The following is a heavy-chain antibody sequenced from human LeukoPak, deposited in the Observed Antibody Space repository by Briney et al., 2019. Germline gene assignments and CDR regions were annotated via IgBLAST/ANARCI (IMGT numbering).Heavy chain of an antibody. CDR1: GFTFSTYA. Sequence: GGSLRLSCAASGFTFSTYAIHWVRQAPGKGLEWVAVISDDGSTKYYADSVKGRFTISRDNSKNVLYLQMNSLRAEDSAVYYCARDLIAVTGTGFWFDPRGQGTLVTVSS. CDR3: ARDLIAVTGTGFWFDP. J-gene: IGHJ5*02. D-gene: IGHD6-19*01. V-gene: IGHV3-30-3*01. CDR2: ISDDGSTK.